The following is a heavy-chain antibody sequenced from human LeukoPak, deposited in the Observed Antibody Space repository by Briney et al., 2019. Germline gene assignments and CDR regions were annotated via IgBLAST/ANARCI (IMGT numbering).Heavy chain of an antibody. V-gene: IGHV3-21*01. J-gene: IGHJ4*02. CDR1: GFTFSTYP. CDR3: AREDASGSYYRSLDY. Sequence: GGSLRLSCAASGFTFSTYPMNWVRQAPGKGLEWVSSITISSRYIYYADSVKGRFTISRDNAKNSLFLHMNSLRAEDTAVYYCAREDASGSYYRSLDYWGQGTLVTVSS. CDR2: ITISSRYI. D-gene: IGHD3-10*01.